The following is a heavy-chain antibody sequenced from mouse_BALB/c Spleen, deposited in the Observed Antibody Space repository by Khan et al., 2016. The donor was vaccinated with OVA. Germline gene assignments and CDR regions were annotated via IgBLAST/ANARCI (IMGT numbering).Heavy chain of an antibody. CDR1: GYSITSGYG. Sequence: EVQLQESGPGLVKPSQSLSLTCTVTGYSITSGYGWNWIRQFPGNKLEWMGYISYSGSTNYNPSFTSRISITRDTSKNQFFLQLNSVTTEDTASYYCARTARITYWGQGTTLTVSS. CDR2: ISYSGST. V-gene: IGHV3-2*02. CDR3: ARTARITY. J-gene: IGHJ2*01. D-gene: IGHD1-2*01.